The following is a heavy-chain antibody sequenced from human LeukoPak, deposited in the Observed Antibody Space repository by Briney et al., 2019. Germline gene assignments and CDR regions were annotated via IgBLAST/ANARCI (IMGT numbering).Heavy chain of an antibody. CDR2: IGAYNGNT. Sequence: ASVKVSCKASGYTFTSYGISWVRQAPGQGLEWMGWIGAYNGNTNYAQKLQGRVTMTTDTSTSTAYMELRSLRSDDTAVYYCARDLGRNYGDYLEDYWGQGTLVTVSS. CDR1: GYTFTSYG. V-gene: IGHV1-18*04. CDR3: ARDLGRNYGDYLEDY. D-gene: IGHD4-17*01. J-gene: IGHJ4*02.